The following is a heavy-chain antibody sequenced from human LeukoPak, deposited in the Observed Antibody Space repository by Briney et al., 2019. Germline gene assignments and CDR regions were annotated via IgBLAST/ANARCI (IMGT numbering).Heavy chain of an antibody. CDR2: IYYSGST. CDR3: ARSTSDYYDILTGYYAYYYFDY. D-gene: IGHD3-9*01. Sequence: SETLSLTCTVSGGSISSSSYYWGWIRQPPGKGLEWIGSIYYSGSTYYNPSLKSRVTISVDTSKNQFSLKLSSVTAADTAVYYCARSTSDYYDILTGYYAYYYFDYWGQGTLVTVSS. V-gene: IGHV4-39*01. CDR1: GGSISSSSYY. J-gene: IGHJ4*02.